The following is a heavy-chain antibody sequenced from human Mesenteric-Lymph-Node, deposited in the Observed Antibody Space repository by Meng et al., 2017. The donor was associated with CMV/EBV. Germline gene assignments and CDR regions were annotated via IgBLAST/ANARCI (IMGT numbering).Heavy chain of an antibody. CDR3: TRGATVDYSNWGS. D-gene: IGHD4-11*01. Sequence: GESLKISCAASGFTFSTYWMHWVRQAPGKGLVWVSRINSDGTSTTYADSVKGRFTISRDNAKNTVYLQMNSLRAEDTAVYYCTRGATVDYSNWGSGGQGKRGTVSS. J-gene: IGHJ4*02. V-gene: IGHV3-74*01. CDR1: GFTFSTYW. CDR2: INSDGTST.